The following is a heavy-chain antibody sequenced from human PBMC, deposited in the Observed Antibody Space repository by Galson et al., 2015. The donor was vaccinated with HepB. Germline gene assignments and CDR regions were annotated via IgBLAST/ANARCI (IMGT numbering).Heavy chain of an antibody. CDR3: ARVPGTSYYYGMDV. J-gene: IGHJ6*02. D-gene: IGHD2-2*01. CDR2: TSYRARWYS. V-gene: IGHV6-1*01. Sequence: CAISGDSVSNNNAAWNWIRQSPSRGLEWLGRTSYRARWYSDYAVSVRSRIIINADTSKNQFSLQLNSVTPEDTAVYYCARVPGTSYYYGMDVWGQGTTVTVSS. CDR1: GDSVSNNNAA.